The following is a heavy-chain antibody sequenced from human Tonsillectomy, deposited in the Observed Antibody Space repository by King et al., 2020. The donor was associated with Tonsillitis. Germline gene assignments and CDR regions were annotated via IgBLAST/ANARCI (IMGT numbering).Heavy chain of an antibody. D-gene: IGHD3-16*01. J-gene: IGHJ4*02. CDR2: ISYDGSNK. Sequence: QLVQSGGGVVQPGRSLRLSCAASGFTFSSYAMHWVRQAPGKGLEWVAVISYDGSNKYYADSVKGRFTISRDNSKNTLHLQMNSLGAEETAVYYCARQGEAVEYYFDYWGQGTLVTVSS. CDR1: GFTFSSYA. V-gene: IGHV3-30*14. CDR3: ARQGEAVEYYFDY.